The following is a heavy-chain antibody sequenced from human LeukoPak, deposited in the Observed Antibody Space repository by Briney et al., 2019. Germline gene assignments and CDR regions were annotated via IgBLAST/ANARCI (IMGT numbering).Heavy chain of an antibody. V-gene: IGHV4-4*07. J-gene: IGHJ4*02. CDR1: GDSISNYY. CDR3: ARAPYQTGRFDY. CDR2: IHSSGST. D-gene: IGHD7-27*01. Sequence: SETLSLTCTVSGDSISNYYWSWIRQSAGKGLERIGRIHSSGSTNYNPSLKSRLTMSVDTSKNQFSLKLTSVTAADTAVYFCARAPYQTGRFDYWGQGTLVTVSS.